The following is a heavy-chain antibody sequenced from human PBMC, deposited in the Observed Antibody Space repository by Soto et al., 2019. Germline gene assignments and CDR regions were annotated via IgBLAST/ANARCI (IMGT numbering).Heavy chain of an antibody. CDR2: VHHSGTT. CDR1: GGSISGSY. CDR3: ARHRGDRGHDYFDS. D-gene: IGHD3-10*01. J-gene: IGHJ4*02. V-gene: IGHV4-59*08. Sequence: SETLSLTCTVSGGSISGSYWSWIRQPPMKGLEWIGFVHHSGTTDSNPSLKSRVAMSTDTSTNEFSLKLRSMTATDAAVYYCARHRGDRGHDYFDSWGQGILVTVSS.